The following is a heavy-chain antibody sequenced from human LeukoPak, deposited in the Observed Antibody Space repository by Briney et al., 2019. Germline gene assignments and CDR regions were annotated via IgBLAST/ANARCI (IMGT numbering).Heavy chain of an antibody. V-gene: IGHV3-21*01. J-gene: IGHJ4*02. Sequence: KTGGSLRLSCAASGFTFSSYSMNWVRQAPGKGLEWVSSISSSSNFIYYADSVKGRFTISRDNAKNSLYLQMNSLRAEDTAVYYCARYSAYDSNYFDYWGQGTLVTVSS. CDR1: GFTFSSYS. D-gene: IGHD5-12*01. CDR2: ISSSSNFI. CDR3: ARYSAYDSNYFDY.